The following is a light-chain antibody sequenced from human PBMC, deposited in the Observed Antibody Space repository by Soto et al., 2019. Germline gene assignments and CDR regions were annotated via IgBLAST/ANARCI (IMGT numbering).Light chain of an antibody. CDR3: QQYDKWPPIT. V-gene: IGKV3-15*01. CDR2: GAS. CDR1: QSVSNN. Sequence: EIVITQSPITVSVSPGERVPLSCRASQSVSNNLAWYQQKPGQVPRLLVFGASTRATGIPGRFSGTGYGRGFSLTISSLQSEDFAVYYCQQYDKWPPITFGQGTRLEIK. J-gene: IGKJ5*01.